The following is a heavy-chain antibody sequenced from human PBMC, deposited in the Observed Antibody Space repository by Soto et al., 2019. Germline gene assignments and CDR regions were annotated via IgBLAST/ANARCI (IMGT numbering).Heavy chain of an antibody. V-gene: IGHV1-18*01. D-gene: IGHD1-26*01. CDR3: ARGVGGWELLGWFDP. CDR2: ISAYNGNT. CDR1: GYTFTSYG. Sequence: VASVKVSCKASGYTFTSYGISWVRQAPGQGLEWMGWISAYNGNTNYAQKLQGRVTMTTDTSTSTAYMELRSLRSDDTAVYYCARGVGGWELLGWFDPWGQGTLVTVSS. J-gene: IGHJ5*02.